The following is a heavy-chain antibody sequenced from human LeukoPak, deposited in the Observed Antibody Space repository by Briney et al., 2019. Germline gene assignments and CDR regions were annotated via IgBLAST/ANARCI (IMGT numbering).Heavy chain of an antibody. V-gene: IGHV1-2*02. CDR2: INPNSGGT. CDR1: GYTFTSYD. D-gene: IGHD3-10*01. J-gene: IGHJ6*03. Sequence: ASVKVSCKASGYTFTSYDINWVRQAPGQGLEWMGWINPNSGGTNYAQKFQGRVTMTRDTSISTAYMELSRLRSDDTAVYYCARDPVVREHPLWIIPYYYYYYMDVWGKGTTVTISS. CDR3: ARDPVVREHPLWIIPYYYYYYMDV.